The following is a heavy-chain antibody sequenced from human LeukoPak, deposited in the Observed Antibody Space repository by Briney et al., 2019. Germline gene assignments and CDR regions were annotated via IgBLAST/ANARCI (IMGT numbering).Heavy chain of an antibody. V-gene: IGHV4-34*01. Sequence: PSETLSLTCAVYGGSFSGYYWSWIRQPPGKGLEWIGEINHSGSTNYNPSLKSRVTISVDTSKRQFSLKLSSLAAADTAVYYCATGRDPYKTGHWGQGTLVTVSS. J-gene: IGHJ4*02. CDR1: GGSFSGYY. CDR3: ATGRDPYKTGH. D-gene: IGHD3-10*01. CDR2: INHSGST.